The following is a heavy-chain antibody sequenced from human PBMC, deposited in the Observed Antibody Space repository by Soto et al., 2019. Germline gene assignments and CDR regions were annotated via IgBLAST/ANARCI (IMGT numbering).Heavy chain of an antibody. V-gene: IGHV3-33*05. CDR3: ARATNYYYAMDV. J-gene: IGHJ6*02. D-gene: IGHD1-1*01. CDR1: GFTCISYG. CDR2: ISYDGSDR. Sequence: QVQLVESGGGVVQPGRSLRLSCAASGFTCISYGMHWVRQTPGKGLQWVAFISYDGSDRYYEDSVKGRFTISRGNSKNTLYLQINSLKTEDTAVYDCARATNYYYAMDVWGQGTTVTVSS.